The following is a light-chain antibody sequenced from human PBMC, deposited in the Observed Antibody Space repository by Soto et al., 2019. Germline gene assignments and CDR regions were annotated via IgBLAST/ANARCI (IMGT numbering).Light chain of an antibody. CDR2: DAS. V-gene: IGKV1-39*01. Sequence: DIQMTQHPSPQSASVGDRITITCRSSKTISTYVNCYQQQPERAPRLLIYDASSLLSVVPSRLSGSGSGTDCTLTIASLQPEDLSTYYCQQSDSTPCTFGQGTKGEI. CDR1: KTISTY. J-gene: IGKJ2*02. CDR3: QQSDSTPCT.